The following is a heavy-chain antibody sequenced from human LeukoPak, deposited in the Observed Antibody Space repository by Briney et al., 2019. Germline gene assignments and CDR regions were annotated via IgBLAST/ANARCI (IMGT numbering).Heavy chain of an antibody. V-gene: IGHV4-59*01. D-gene: IGHD6-13*01. CDR1: GGSISSYY. CDR2: IYYSGST. J-gene: IGHJ4*02. CDR3: ARGRGIAAAGTWYFDY. Sequence: SETLSLTCTVSGGSISSYYWSWIGQPPGKGLEWIGYIYYSGSTNYNPSLKSRVTISVDTSKNQFSLKLSSVTAADTAVYYCARGRGIAAAGTWYFDYWGQGTLVTVSS.